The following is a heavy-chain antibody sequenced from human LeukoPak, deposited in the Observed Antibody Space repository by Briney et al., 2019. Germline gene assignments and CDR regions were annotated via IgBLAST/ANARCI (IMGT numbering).Heavy chain of an antibody. J-gene: IGHJ6*02. V-gene: IGHV4-59*01. CDR3: VRGGSANYYYGMDV. CDR2: IYYSGST. Sequence: SETLSLTCTVSGGSISSYYWSWIRQPPGKGLEWIGYIYYSGSTNYNPSLKGRVTISVDTSKNQFSLKLSSVTAADTAVYYCVRGGSANYYYGMDVWGQGTTVTVFS. D-gene: IGHD2-15*01. CDR1: GGSISSYY.